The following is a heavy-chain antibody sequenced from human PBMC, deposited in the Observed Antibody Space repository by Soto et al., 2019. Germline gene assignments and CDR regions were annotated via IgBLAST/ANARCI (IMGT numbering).Heavy chain of an antibody. CDR3: ARDGFGYGDYVDY. J-gene: IGHJ4*02. CDR1: GFTFSDYY. Sequence: GESLKISCAASGFTFSDYYMSWIRQAPGKGLEWVSYISSSGSTIYYADSVKGRFTISRDNAKNSLYLQMNSLRAEDTAVYYCARDGFGYGDYVDYWGQGTLVTVSS. D-gene: IGHD4-17*01. V-gene: IGHV3-11*01. CDR2: ISSSGSTI.